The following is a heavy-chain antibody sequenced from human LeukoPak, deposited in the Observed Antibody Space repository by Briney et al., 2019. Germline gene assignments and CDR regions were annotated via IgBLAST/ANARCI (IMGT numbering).Heavy chain of an antibody. J-gene: IGHJ6*02. CDR1: GGSFSGYY. V-gene: IGHV4-34*01. D-gene: IGHD6-19*01. CDR2: INHSGST. CDR3: ARGTDSSGWYDYYYYGMDV. Sequence: SETLSLTCAVCGGSFSGYYWSWIRQPPGKGLEWIGEINHSGSTNYNPSLKSRVTISVDTSKNQFSLKLSSVTAADTAVYYCARGTDSSGWYDYYYYGMDVWGQGTTVTVSS.